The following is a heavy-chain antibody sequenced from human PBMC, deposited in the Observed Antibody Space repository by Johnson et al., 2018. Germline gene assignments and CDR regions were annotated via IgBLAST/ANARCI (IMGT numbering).Heavy chain of an antibody. D-gene: IGHD3-10*01. Sequence: QVQLVQSGAEVKKPGASVKVSCKASGYTFTNYDLNWVRQATGQGLEWMGWMNPNSGNTGDAQKFQGRVIMTRNTSSSTAYLELSSLRSEDTAVYFCARSYYYASGTYYYYMDVWGKGTTVAVS. J-gene: IGHJ6*03. CDR3: ARSYYYASGTYYYYMDV. V-gene: IGHV1-8*01. CDR1: GYTFTNYD. CDR2: MNPNSGNT.